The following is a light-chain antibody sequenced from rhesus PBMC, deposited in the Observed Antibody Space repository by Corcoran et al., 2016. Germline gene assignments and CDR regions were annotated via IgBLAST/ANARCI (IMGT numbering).Light chain of an antibody. CDR3: SAWDSSLSSYI. V-gene: IGLV10-114*01. J-gene: IGLJ1*01. CDR1: SNNVGNQG. CDR2: RNN. Sequence: QAGLTQPPSVSKGLRQTATLTCTGNSNNVGNQGAAWLQQHQGHPPKLLSYRNNNRPSGISERFSASRSGNTASLTITGLQPEDEAAYYCSAWDSSLSSYIFGPGTRLSVL.